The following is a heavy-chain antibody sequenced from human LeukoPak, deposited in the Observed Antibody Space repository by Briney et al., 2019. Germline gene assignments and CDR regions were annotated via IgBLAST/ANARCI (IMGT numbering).Heavy chain of an antibody. D-gene: IGHD4-23*01. Sequence: GESLKISCKGSGYSFTSYWINWVRQMPGKGLEWMGIIYPGDSDTKYSPSFQGQVTISVDKSINTAYLQWGSLKASDTAMYYCARRSYGGKDFDYWGQGTLVTVSS. V-gene: IGHV5-51*01. CDR3: ARRSYGGKDFDY. CDR2: IYPGDSDT. CDR1: GYSFTSYW. J-gene: IGHJ4*02.